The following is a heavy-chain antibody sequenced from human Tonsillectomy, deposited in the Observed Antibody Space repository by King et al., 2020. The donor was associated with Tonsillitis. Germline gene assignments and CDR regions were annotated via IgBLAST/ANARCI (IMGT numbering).Heavy chain of an antibody. CDR1: GGSISSYY. V-gene: IGHV4-59*08. CDR2: IYYSGST. Sequence: QLQESGPGLVKPSETLSLTCTVSGGSISSYYWSWIRQPPGKGLEWVGYIYYSGSTNYKPSLKSRVTISVDTSKNQFSLKLSSVTAADTAVYYCASHTLDYGDSQYYYYYGMDVWGQGTTVTVSS. CDR3: ASHTLDYGDSQYYYYYGMDV. J-gene: IGHJ6*02. D-gene: IGHD4-17*01.